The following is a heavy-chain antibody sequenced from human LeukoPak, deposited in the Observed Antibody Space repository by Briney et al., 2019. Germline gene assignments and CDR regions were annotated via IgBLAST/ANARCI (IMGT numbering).Heavy chain of an antibody. D-gene: IGHD6-19*01. CDR2: ISAYNGNT. J-gene: IGHJ5*02. V-gene: IGHV1-18*01. Sequence: ASVKVSCRASGYTFTSYGISWVRQAPGQGHEWMGWISAYNGNTNYAQKLQGRVTMTTDTSTSTAYMELRSLRSDDTAVYYCARERGSRAVAGTGWFDPWGQGTLVTVSS. CDR3: ARERGSRAVAGTGWFDP. CDR1: GYTFTSYG.